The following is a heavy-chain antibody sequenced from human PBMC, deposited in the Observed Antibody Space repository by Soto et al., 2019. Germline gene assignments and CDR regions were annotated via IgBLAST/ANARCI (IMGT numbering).Heavy chain of an antibody. Sequence: QVQLVQAGAEVKKPGASVKVSCKASGYTVTSYDINWVRQATGQGLEWMGWMDPDSGNTGYAQKFQGRVTLARDTSKRTAYMDPRSLRPEDTAVYYCAGGPAEGEGATYYWGQGTLVTVSS. CDR2: MDPDSGNT. V-gene: IGHV1-8*01. J-gene: IGHJ4*02. CDR1: GYTVTSYD. D-gene: IGHD1-26*01. CDR3: AGGPAEGEGATYY.